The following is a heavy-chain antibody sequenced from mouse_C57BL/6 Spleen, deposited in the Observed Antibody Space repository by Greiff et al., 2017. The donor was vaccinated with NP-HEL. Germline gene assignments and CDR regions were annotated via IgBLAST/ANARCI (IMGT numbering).Heavy chain of an antibody. J-gene: IGHJ4*01. D-gene: IGHD3-2*02. CDR2: INPNNGGT. CDR3: ARRDSSGYDGGDYYAMDY. CDR1: GYTFTDYN. V-gene: IGHV1-22*01. Sequence: EVQLQQSGPELVKPGASVKMSCKASGYTFTDYNMHWVKQSHGKSLEWIGYINPNNGGTSYNQKFKGKAKLTVNKSSSTAYMELRSLTSEDSAVYYCARRDSSGYDGGDYYAMDYWGQGTSVTVSS.